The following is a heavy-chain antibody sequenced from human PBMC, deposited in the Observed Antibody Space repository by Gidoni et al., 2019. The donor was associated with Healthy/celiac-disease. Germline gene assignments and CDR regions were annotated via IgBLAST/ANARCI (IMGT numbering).Heavy chain of an antibody. V-gene: IGHV4-34*01. J-gene: IGHJ6*02. D-gene: IGHD2-15*01. CDR1: GGSFRGDY. CDR3: AGLVVAAPYYYYYGMDV. Sequence: QVQRQQWGAGLLKTSETRSLTCAVNGGSFRGDYWSWIRQPPGKGLAWIGEINHSGSTNYNPSLQSRVTISVDTSKNHFSLKLSSVTAAATAVYYCAGLVVAAPYYYYYGMDVWGQGTTVTVSS. CDR2: INHSGST.